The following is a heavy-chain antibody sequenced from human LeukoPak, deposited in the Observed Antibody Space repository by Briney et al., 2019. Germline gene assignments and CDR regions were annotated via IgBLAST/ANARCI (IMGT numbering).Heavy chain of an antibody. D-gene: IGHD3-10*01. V-gene: IGHV1-2*02. CDR2: INPNSGGT. CDR1: GYTFTGHH. J-gene: IGHJ6*03. Sequence: ASVMVSCKASGYTFTGHHMHWIRQAPGQGLEWMGWINPNSGGTNYAQKFQGRVTMTRDTSISTAYMELSRLRSDDTAVYYCAREPGELLLRYYYYMDVWGKGTTVTVSS. CDR3: AREPGELLLRYYYYMDV.